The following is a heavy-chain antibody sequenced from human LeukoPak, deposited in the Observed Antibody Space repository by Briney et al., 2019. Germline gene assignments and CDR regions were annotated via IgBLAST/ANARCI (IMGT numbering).Heavy chain of an antibody. J-gene: IGHJ4*02. D-gene: IGHD6-19*01. CDR3: AKDGDSSGSVDY. V-gene: IGHV3-30*18. CDR2: ISYDGSNK. CDR1: GLTFSRYD. Sequence: PGGSLRLSCAASGLTFSRYDMHWLRQAPGKGLEWVAVISYDGSNKYYADSVKGRFTISRDNSKNTLYLQMNSLRAEDTAVYYCAKDGDSSGSVDYWGQGTLVTVSS.